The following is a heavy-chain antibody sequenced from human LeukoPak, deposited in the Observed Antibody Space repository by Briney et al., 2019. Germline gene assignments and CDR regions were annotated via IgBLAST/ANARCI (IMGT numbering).Heavy chain of an antibody. CDR1: GFTFSSYE. CDR3: ARERRDVLLRFGELSSSFSYMDV. Sequence: QPGGSLRLSCAASGFTFSSYEMNWVRQAPGKGLEWVSYISSSGSTIYYADSVKGRFTISRDNAKNSLYLQMNSLRAEDTAVYYCARERRDVLLRFGELSSSFSYMDVWGKGTTVTISS. CDR2: ISSSGSTI. J-gene: IGHJ6*03. V-gene: IGHV3-48*03. D-gene: IGHD3-10*01.